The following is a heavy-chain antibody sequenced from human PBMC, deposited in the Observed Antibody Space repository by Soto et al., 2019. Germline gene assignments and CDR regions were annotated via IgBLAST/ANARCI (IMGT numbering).Heavy chain of an antibody. CDR3: ARVQTLFGIIKASDF. V-gene: IGHV4-31*03. Sequence: SETLSLTCTVPGASINSAGYYWSWIRQHPGKGLEWIGDIYYSGSTHYNPSLKSRVSISVDTSESQFSLKVTSVTAADTAVYFCARVQTLFGIIKASDFWGQGTLGTVSS. J-gene: IGHJ4*02. D-gene: IGHD3-16*01. CDR1: GASINSAGYY. CDR2: IYYSGST.